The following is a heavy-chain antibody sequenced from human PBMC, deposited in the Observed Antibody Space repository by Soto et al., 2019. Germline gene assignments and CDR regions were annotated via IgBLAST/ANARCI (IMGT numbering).Heavy chain of an antibody. J-gene: IGHJ4*02. CDR2: IYYSVST. CDR1: GGSISSGDYY. Sequence: SETLSLTCTVSGGSISSGDYYWSWIRQPPGKGLEWIGYIYYSVSTYYNSSLKSRVTISVDTSKNQFSLKLSSVTAADTAIYYCARAGQGDSHGYYHFDYWGQRTLVTVSS. D-gene: IGHD3-22*01. CDR3: ARAGQGDSHGYYHFDY. V-gene: IGHV4-30-4*01.